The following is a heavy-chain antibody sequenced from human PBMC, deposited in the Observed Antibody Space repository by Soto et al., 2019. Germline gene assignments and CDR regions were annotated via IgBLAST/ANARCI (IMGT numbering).Heavy chain of an antibody. Sequence: QVQLVQSGAEVKKPGASVKVSCKSSGYTFTSYGISWVRQAPGQGLEWMGWISAYNGNTNYAQKRQGRVTMTTDTSTSTAYMELRSLRSDDTAVYYCAIDRLLNPPIGGTYYGMDVWGQGTTVTVSS. CDR1: GYTFTSYG. CDR2: ISAYNGNT. D-gene: IGHD3-16*01. CDR3: AIDRLLNPPIGGTYYGMDV. V-gene: IGHV1-18*01. J-gene: IGHJ6*02.